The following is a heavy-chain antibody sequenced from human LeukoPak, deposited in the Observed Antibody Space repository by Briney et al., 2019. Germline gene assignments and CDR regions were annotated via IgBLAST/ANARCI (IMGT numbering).Heavy chain of an antibody. J-gene: IGHJ4*02. V-gene: IGHV3-21*01. CDR1: GFTFSTYS. CDR2: ISSSSSYI. CDR3: AREDSGIYYVDY. D-gene: IGHD1-26*01. Sequence: KPGGSLRLSCAASGFTFSTYSMNWVRQAPGKGLEWVSSISSSSSYIYYADSVKGRFTISRDSAKNSLYLQMNSLRAEDTAVYYCAREDSGIYYVDYWGQGTLVTVSS.